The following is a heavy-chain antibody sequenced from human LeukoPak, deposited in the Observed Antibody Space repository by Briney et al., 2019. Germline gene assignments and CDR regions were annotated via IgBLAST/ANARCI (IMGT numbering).Heavy chain of an antibody. CDR2: IYGGGST. CDR3: ARDLYCSSTSCYVGWWYYYYGMDV. Sequence: GGSLRLSCAASGFTVSSNYMSWVRQAPGKGLEWVSVIYGGGSTYYADSVKGRFTISRDNSKNTLYLQMNSLRAEDTAVYYCARDLYCSSTSCYVGWWYYYYGMDVWGQGTTVTVSS. J-gene: IGHJ6*02. D-gene: IGHD2-2*01. V-gene: IGHV3-66*01. CDR1: GFTVSSNY.